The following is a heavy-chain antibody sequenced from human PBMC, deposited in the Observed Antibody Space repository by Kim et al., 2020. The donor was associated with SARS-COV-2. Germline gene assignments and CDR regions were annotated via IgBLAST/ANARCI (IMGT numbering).Heavy chain of an antibody. Sequence: GGSLRLSCSASGFTFSSYAMHWVRQAPGKGLEYVSAISSNGGSTYYADSVKGRFTISIDNSKNTLYLQMSSLRAEDTSVYYCVKNVRGYSSSWLRGGNWFDPLCQGTLVTVSS. CDR2: ISSNGGST. J-gene: IGHJ5*02. D-gene: IGHD6-13*01. CDR3: VKNVRGYSSSWLRGGNWFDP. CDR1: GFTFSSYA. V-gene: IGHV3-64D*06.